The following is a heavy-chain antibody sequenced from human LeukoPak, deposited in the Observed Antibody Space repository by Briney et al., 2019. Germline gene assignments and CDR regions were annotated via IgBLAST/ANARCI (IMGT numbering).Heavy chain of an antibody. J-gene: IGHJ4*02. CDR3: ARGRGVYDILTGSYYFDY. CDR1: GFTFSSYS. Sequence: GGSLRLSCAASGFTFSSYSMNWVRQAPGKGLEWVSYISSSSSTIYYADSVKGRFTISRDNAKNSLYLQMNSLRAEDTAVYYCARGRGVYDILTGSYYFDYWGQGTLVTVSS. CDR2: ISSSSSTI. V-gene: IGHV3-48*04. D-gene: IGHD3-9*01.